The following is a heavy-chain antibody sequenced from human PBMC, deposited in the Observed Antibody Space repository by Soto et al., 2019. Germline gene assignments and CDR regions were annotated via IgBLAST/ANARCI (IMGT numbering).Heavy chain of an antibody. D-gene: IGHD3-22*01. J-gene: IGHJ4*02. Sequence: QVTLKESGPVLVKPTETLTLTCTVSGFSLSNARMGVSWIRQPPGKALEWLAHIFSNDEKSYSTSLKSRLTIAEDTYKSQVVHNMTNMDPVNTATYYCARISVPDSSGPIFDYWGQGTLVTVSS. CDR2: IFSNDEK. CDR3: ARISVPDSSGPIFDY. CDR1: GFSLSNARMG. V-gene: IGHV2-26*01.